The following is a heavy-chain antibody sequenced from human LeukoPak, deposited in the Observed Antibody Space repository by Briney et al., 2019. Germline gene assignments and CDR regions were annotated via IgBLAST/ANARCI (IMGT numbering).Heavy chain of an antibody. J-gene: IGHJ4*02. CDR1: GGSFSGYY. CDR2: INHSGST. D-gene: IGHD3-22*01. CDR3: ARQSEYYYDSSGYRDFDY. V-gene: IGHV4-34*01. Sequence: PSETLSLTCAVYGGSFSGYYWNWIRQPPGKGLEWIGEINHSGSTNYNPSLKSRVTISVDTSKNQFSLKLSSVTAADTAVYYCARQSEYYYDSSGYRDFDYWGQGTLVTVSS.